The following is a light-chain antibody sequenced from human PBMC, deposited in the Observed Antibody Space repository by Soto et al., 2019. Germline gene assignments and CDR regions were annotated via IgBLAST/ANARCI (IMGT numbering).Light chain of an antibody. CDR2: GAS. V-gene: IGKV1-27*01. CDR1: EDISTY. Sequence: DIQMTQSPSSLSSSVGDRGTITCRASEDISTYLAWYQQKPGKVPKLLIYGASTLQSGLPSRFSGSGSGTDFSLTISSLQTEDVATYYCQNHNRGPWTCGQGTKVESK. CDR3: QNHNRGPWT. J-gene: IGKJ1*01.